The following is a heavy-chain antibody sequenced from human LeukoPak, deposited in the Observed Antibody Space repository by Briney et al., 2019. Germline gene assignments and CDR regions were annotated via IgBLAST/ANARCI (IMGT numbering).Heavy chain of an antibody. V-gene: IGHV1-18*01. CDR3: ARRVGYNFYYMDV. CDR2: ISAYNGNT. Sequence: ASVKVSCKASGYTFTSYGISWVRQAPGQGLEWMGWISAYNGNTNYAQKLQGRVTMTTDTSTSTAYMELRSLRFDDTAMYYCARRVGYNFYYMDVWGQGTTVIVSS. CDR1: GYTFTSYG. D-gene: IGHD5-24*01. J-gene: IGHJ6*03.